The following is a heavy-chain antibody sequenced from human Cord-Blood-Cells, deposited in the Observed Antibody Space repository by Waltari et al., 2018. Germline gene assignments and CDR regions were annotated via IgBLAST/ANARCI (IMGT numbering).Heavy chain of an antibody. CDR2: INPNSGGT. CDR1: GYTFTGYY. Sequence: QLQLVQSGAEVKKPGASVKVSCKASGYTFTGYYMYWVRQAPGHGLEWMGWINPNSGGTNYAQKFQGWVTMTRDTSISTAYMELSRLRSDDTAVYYCARTSIVGATRYYYYGMDVWGQGTTVTVSS. CDR3: ARTSIVGATRYYYYGMDV. V-gene: IGHV1-2*04. J-gene: IGHJ6*02. D-gene: IGHD1-26*01.